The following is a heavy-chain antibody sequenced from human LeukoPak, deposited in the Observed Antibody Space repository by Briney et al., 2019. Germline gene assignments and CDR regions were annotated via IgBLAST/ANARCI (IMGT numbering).Heavy chain of an antibody. V-gene: IGHV3-23*01. CDR3: ASYGSGSPFFDY. J-gene: IGHJ4*02. CDR1: GFTFSSYG. Sequence: GGSLRLSCAVSGFTFSSYGMSWVRQAPGKGLEWVSAISGSGGSTYYADSVKGRFTISRDNSKNTLYLQMNSLRAEDTAVYYCASYGSGSPFFDYWGQGTLVTVSS. D-gene: IGHD3-10*01. CDR2: ISGSGGST.